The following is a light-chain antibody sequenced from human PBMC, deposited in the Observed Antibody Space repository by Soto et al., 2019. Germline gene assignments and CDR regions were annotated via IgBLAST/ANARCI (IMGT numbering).Light chain of an antibody. Sequence: EVLMTQSPATLSVSPGDRATLSCRASQSINSNLAWYQQQPGQAPRLLIYGASTRATGIPARFSGSGSGTEFTLTINSLQSEDFAVYYCQKYNNWPRTFGQGTKVDIK. V-gene: IGKV3-15*01. CDR2: GAS. J-gene: IGKJ1*01. CDR3: QKYNNWPRT. CDR1: QSINSN.